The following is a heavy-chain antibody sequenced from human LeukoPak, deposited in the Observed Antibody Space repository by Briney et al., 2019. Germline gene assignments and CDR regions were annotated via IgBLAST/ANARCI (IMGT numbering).Heavy chain of an antibody. Sequence: PGASLRLSCAASGFTFSYYSMNWVRQTPGKGLEWVSYISGSGTTIHYPDSVKGRFTISRDNAKNSLYLQINSLRAEDTALYYCARSEYSSSTMDYWGQGTLVTVSS. J-gene: IGHJ4*02. CDR1: GFTFSYYS. CDR2: ISGSGTTI. V-gene: IGHV3-48*01. D-gene: IGHD6-6*01. CDR3: ARSEYSSSTMDY.